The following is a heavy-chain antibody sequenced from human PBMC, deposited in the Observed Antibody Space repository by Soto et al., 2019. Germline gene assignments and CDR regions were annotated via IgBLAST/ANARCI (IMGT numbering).Heavy chain of an antibody. J-gene: IGHJ3*02. CDR2: IYHSGRP. Sequence: SETLSLTCTVSGGSISSGGYYWSWIRQHPGKGLEWIGIIYHSGRPYYNPSLKSRLTISVDTSKNQFSLKLSSVTAADTAVYYCARECGSNYYDNSGFAIWGQGTMVTVSS. CDR3: ARECGSNYYDNSGFAI. CDR1: GGSISSGGYY. D-gene: IGHD3-22*01. V-gene: IGHV4-31*03.